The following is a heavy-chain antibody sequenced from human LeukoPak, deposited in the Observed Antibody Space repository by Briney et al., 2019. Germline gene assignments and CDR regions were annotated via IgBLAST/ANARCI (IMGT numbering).Heavy chain of an antibody. Sequence: GGSLRLSCAASGFTFSSYSMNWVRQAPGKGLEWVSSISSGSTYMYYADSVKGRFTISRDNARNSMYLQMNSLRAEDTAVYYCTRDYGAADYWGQGTLVTVSS. J-gene: IGHJ4*02. D-gene: IGHD4-17*01. CDR3: TRDYGAADY. CDR1: GFTFSSYS. V-gene: IGHV3-21*01. CDR2: ISSGSTYM.